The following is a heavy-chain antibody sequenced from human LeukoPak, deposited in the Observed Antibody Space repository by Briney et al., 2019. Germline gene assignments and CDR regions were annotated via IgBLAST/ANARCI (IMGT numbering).Heavy chain of an antibody. CDR2: IYYSGST. V-gene: IGHV4-59*01. CDR1: GGSISSYY. CDR3: ARGGPTYYFDY. Sequence: SETLSLTCTVSGGSISSYYLSWIRQPPGKGLEWIGYIYYSGSTNYNPSLKSRVIISVDTSKNQFSLKLSSVTAADTAVYYCARGGPTYYFDYWGQGTLVTVSS. J-gene: IGHJ4*02. D-gene: IGHD3-16*01.